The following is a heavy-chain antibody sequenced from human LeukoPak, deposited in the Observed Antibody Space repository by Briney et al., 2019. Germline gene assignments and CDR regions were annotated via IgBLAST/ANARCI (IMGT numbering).Heavy chain of an antibody. CDR3: ARQGHSDFWSGYYVY. CDR2: IYPGDSDT. Sequence: GESLKISCQGSGYSFTSYRIGWVRRMPGKGLEWMGIIYPGDSDTRYSPSFQGQVTISADKSISTAYLQWSSLKASDTAMYYCARQGHSDFWSGYYVYWGQGTLVTVSS. V-gene: IGHV5-51*01. J-gene: IGHJ4*02. D-gene: IGHD3-3*01. CDR1: GYSFTSYR.